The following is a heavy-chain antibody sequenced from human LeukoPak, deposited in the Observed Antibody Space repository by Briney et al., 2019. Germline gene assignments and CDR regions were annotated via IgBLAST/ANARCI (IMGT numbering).Heavy chain of an antibody. J-gene: IGHJ4*02. Sequence: PSETLSLTCAVYGGSFSGYYWSWIRQPPGKGLEWIGEINHSGSTNYNPSLKRRVTISVDTSKNQLSLKLSSVTAADTAVYYCASGITTDDYWGQGTLVTVSS. CDR3: ASGITTDDY. V-gene: IGHV4-34*01. CDR1: GGSFSGYY. D-gene: IGHD3-22*01. CDR2: INHSGST.